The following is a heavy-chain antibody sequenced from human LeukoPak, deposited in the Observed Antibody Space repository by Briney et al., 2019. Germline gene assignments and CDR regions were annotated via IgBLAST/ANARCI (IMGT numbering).Heavy chain of an antibody. CDR3: ARDPGFNWVDP. CDR2: INPNSGDT. J-gene: IGHJ5*02. CDR1: GYTFTGYK. D-gene: IGHD3-3*01. V-gene: IGHV1-2*02. Sequence: ASVKVSCKASGYTFTGYKMHWVRQAPGQGLEWMGWINPNSGDTNYAQKFQGRVTMTRDTSIRTAYMEVRRLRSDDTAVYYCARDPGFNWVDPWGQGTLVTVSS.